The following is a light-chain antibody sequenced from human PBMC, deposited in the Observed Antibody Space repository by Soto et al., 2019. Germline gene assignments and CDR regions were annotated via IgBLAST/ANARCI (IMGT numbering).Light chain of an antibody. CDR1: SSDVGGYNY. CDR3: SSYVGSNNFV. Sequence: SALTQPPSASGSLGQSVTISCTGTSSDVGGYNYVSWYQQHPGKAPKLIIYEVSKRPSGVPDRFSDSKSGNTASLTVSGLQAEDEADYYCSSYVGSNNFVFGTGTKVTVL. CDR2: EVS. J-gene: IGLJ1*01. V-gene: IGLV2-8*01.